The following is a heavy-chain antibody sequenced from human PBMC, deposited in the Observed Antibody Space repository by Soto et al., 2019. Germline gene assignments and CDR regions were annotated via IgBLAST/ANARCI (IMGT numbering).Heavy chain of an antibody. CDR2: IVPIYRTA. CDR1: GGTFSSYR. D-gene: IGHD6-13*01. Sequence: SVKVSCKASGGTFSSYRINWLRQAPGQGLEWVGGIVPIYRTADYAQKFQGRVTITADESARTSYMELRSLKSQDTAVYYCVRDSGAKLSSSWGQGTLVTVSS. CDR3: VRDSGAKLSSS. V-gene: IGHV1-69*13. J-gene: IGHJ4*02.